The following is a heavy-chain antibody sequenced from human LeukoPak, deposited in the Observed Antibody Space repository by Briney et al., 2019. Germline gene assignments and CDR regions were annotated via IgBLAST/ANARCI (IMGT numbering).Heavy chain of an antibody. CDR2: INPSGGSA. CDR3: ARDLVGATSPLDY. CDR1: GYTFSSYY. J-gene: IGHJ4*02. D-gene: IGHD1-26*01. Sequence: APVKVSCKASGYTFSSYYIHWVRQAPGQGLEWMGIINPSGGSATYAQKFQGRVTMTRDTSTSTVYMELSSLRSEETAVYYCARDLVGATSPLDYWGQGTLVTVSS. V-gene: IGHV1-46*01.